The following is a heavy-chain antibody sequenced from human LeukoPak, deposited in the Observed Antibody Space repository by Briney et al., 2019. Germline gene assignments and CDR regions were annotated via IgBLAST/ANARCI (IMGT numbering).Heavy chain of an antibody. CDR1: GFTFSNYN. D-gene: IGHD3-10*01. CDR2: ISSSSTYI. J-gene: IGHJ5*02. V-gene: IGHV3-21*01. Sequence: GGSLRLSCAASGFTFSNYNMNWVRQAPGKGLEWVSSISSSSTYIYYADSLKGRFTISRDNAKSSLYLQMNSLRAEDTAVYYCARDLGGGWFDPWGQGTLVTVSS. CDR3: ARDLGGGWFDP.